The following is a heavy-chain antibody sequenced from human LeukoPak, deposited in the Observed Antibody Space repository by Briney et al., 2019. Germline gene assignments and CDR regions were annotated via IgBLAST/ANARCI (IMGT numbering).Heavy chain of an antibody. CDR2: IYYSGSS. D-gene: IGHD3-22*01. J-gene: IGHJ4*02. Sequence: SETLSLTCTVSGGSISSYYWSWIRQPPGKGLERIGYIYYSGSSDYNPSLKSRVTISVDTSRNQFSLKLRSVTAADTAVCYCARRHYDSSGYYVDWGQGTLVTVSS. V-gene: IGHV4-59*08. CDR1: GGSISSYY. CDR3: ARRHYDSSGYYVD.